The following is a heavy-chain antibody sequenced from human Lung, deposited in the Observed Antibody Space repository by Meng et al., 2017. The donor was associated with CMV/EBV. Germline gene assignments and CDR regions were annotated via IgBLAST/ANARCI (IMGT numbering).Heavy chain of an antibody. V-gene: IGHV7-4-1*01. CDR3: ARGNGWRFDY. J-gene: IGHJ4*02. CDR1: GYTFTSSS. CDR2: ININTGNP. D-gene: IGHD6-19*01. Sequence: RLGQSGCVLRKPGDLVKASCQAAGYTFTSSSMNWVRHAPGQGLEWMGWININTGNPTYAQGFTGRFVFSLDTSVSTAYLQIDSLKADDTAVYYCARGNGWRFDYWGQGTLVTVSS.